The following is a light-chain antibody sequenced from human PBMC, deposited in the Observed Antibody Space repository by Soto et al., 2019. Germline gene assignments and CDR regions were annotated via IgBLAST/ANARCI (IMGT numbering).Light chain of an antibody. Sequence: EIVLTQSPATLSLSPGDRATLSCRASQSVSSYLAWYQQKPGQAPRLLIYDASNRATGIPARFSGSGSGTDFTLNITSLEPEDFAVYYCRQRSKWPSTFGGGTKVEIK. V-gene: IGKV3-11*01. CDR3: RQRSKWPST. CDR1: QSVSSY. CDR2: DAS. J-gene: IGKJ4*01.